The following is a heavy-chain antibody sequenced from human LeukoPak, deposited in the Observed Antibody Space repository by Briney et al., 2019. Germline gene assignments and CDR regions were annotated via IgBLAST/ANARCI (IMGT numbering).Heavy chain of an antibody. CDR3: AKDSLFDSSGYYYVHPFDY. CDR1: GFTFSSYG. CDR2: ISGSGGST. V-gene: IGHV3-23*01. Sequence: PGGSLRLSCAASGFTFSSYGMSWVRQAPGKGLEWVSAISGSGGSTYYADSVKGRFTISRDNSKNTLYLQMNSLRAEDTAVYYCAKDSLFDSSGYYYVHPFDYWGQGTLLTVSS. J-gene: IGHJ4*02. D-gene: IGHD3-22*01.